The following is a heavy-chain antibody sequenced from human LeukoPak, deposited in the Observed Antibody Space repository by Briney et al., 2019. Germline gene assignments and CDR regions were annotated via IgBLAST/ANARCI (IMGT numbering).Heavy chain of an antibody. V-gene: IGHV3-30*03. CDR2: ISYDGSSK. Sequence: GGSLRLSCAASGFTFSSYGMHWVRQAPGKGLEWVAVISYDGSSKYYADSVKGRFTISRDNSKNTLYLQMNSLRAEDTAVYYCARGSWIQLDYWGQGTLVTVSS. CDR3: ARGSWIQLDY. D-gene: IGHD5-18*01. CDR1: GFTFSSYG. J-gene: IGHJ4*02.